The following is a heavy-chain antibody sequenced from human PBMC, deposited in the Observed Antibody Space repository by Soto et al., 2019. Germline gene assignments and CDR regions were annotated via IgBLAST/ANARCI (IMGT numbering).Heavy chain of an antibody. CDR3: ARLHCHRPNCVPLDL. CDR1: RGSIRDDTYY. Sequence: QLQLQESGPGLVKPSETLSLTCTVSRGSIRDDTYYWGWIRQPPGKGLEWIGSIYYSVTSSYNPSLKSRVTMSVYTSKKQLSRRLSSVTAPDTAVYCCARLHCHRPNCVPLDLWGQGTMVIVSS. D-gene: IGHD1-1*01. V-gene: IGHV4-39*01. CDR2: IYYSVTS. J-gene: IGHJ5*02.